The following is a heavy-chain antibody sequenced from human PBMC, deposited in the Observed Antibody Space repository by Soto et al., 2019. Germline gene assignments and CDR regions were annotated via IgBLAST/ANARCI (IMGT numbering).Heavy chain of an antibody. Sequence: EVQLVESGGGLVQPGRSLSLSCAASGFNFDDYAMHWVRQPPGKGLEWVAGISWNGESVSYADSVKGRFTISRDNAKNSLSLHMASLRAEDTAVYYCARESGIAMAGTDIDYWGQGTLVTVSS. V-gene: IGHV3-9*01. CDR3: ARESGIAMAGTDIDY. D-gene: IGHD6-19*01. CDR2: ISWNGESV. J-gene: IGHJ4*02. CDR1: GFNFDDYA.